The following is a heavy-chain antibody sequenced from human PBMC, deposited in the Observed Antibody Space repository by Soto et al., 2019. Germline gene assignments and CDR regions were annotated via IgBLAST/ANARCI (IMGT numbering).Heavy chain of an antibody. Sequence: QITLKESGPALVKPTQTLTLTCTISGFSLSTGGVGVGWIRQPPGKALEWLALIYWEEDKRYSPSLRSRLTINKDTSKNQVVLTMTTIDPVDTATYYCAHSRCGGDCLQSYSSHYYYGMDVWGQGTTVTVSS. D-gene: IGHD2-21*02. J-gene: IGHJ6*02. CDR2: IYWEEDK. V-gene: IGHV2-5*02. CDR1: GFSLSTGGVG. CDR3: AHSRCGGDCLQSYSSHYYYGMDV.